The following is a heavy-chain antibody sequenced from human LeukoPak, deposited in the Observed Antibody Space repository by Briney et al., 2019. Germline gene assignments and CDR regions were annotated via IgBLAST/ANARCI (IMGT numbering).Heavy chain of an antibody. CDR3: ARAREYDRDAFAI. Sequence: ASVKVSCKASGGTFSSYAISWVRQAPGQGLEWRGGIIPIFGTANYAQKFQGRVTITGDESTSTAYMELSSLRSEDTAVYYCARAREYDRDAFAISGQGTTVTVSS. CDR2: IIPIFGTA. J-gene: IGHJ3*02. V-gene: IGHV1-69*13. D-gene: IGHD2/OR15-2a*01. CDR1: GGTFSSYA.